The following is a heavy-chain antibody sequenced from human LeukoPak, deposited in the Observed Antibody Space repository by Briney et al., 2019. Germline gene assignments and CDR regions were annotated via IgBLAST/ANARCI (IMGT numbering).Heavy chain of an antibody. Sequence: PGGSLRLSCAASGFTFSTCFMSWDRQLQGRGREWVSFISDTGGRTYYADSVKGRFTISRDNPTNTVYLHMSSLRAEDTAIYYCAKDRIRGDSYWGQGTLVTVSS. V-gene: IGHV3-23*01. CDR3: AKDRIRGDSY. J-gene: IGHJ1*01. CDR1: GFTFSTCF. D-gene: IGHD3-16*01. CDR2: ISDTGGRT.